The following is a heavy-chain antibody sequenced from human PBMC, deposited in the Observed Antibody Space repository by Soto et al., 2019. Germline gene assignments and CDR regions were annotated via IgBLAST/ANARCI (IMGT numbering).Heavy chain of an antibody. CDR1: GFTFSSYS. CDR3: ARIGFYSSRPLYYFDY. Sequence: GGSLRLSCAASGFTFSSYSMNWVRQAPGKGLEWVSSISSSSYIYYADSVKGRFTISRDNAKNSLYLQMNSLRAEDTAVYYCARIGFYSSRPLYYFDYWGQGTLVTVSS. D-gene: IGHD6-13*01. V-gene: IGHV3-21*01. J-gene: IGHJ4*02. CDR2: ISSSSYI.